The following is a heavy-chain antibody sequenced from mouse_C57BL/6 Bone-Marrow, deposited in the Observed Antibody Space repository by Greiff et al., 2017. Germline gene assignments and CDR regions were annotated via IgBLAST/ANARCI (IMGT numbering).Heavy chain of an antibody. V-gene: IGHV1-69*01. Sequence: VQLSCKASGYTFTSYWMHWVKQRPGQGLEWIGEIDPSDSYTNYNQKFKGKSTLTVDKSSSTAYMQLSSLTSEDSAVYYCARSNWVYAMDYWGQGTSVTVSS. CDR1: GYTFTSYW. J-gene: IGHJ4*01. CDR3: ARSNWVYAMDY. CDR2: IDPSDSYT. D-gene: IGHD4-1*02.